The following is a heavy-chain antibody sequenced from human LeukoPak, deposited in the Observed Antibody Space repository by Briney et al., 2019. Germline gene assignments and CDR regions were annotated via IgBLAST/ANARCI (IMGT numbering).Heavy chain of an antibody. D-gene: IGHD5-12*01. CDR2: IYYSGST. CDR1: GGSISSSSYY. CDR3: ASNIVAHFDY. J-gene: IGHJ4*02. V-gene: IGHV4-39*01. Sequence: PSGTLSLTCTVSGGSISSSSYYWGWIRQPPGKGLEWIGSIYYSGSTYYNPSLKSRVTISVDTSKSQFSLKLSSVTAADTAVYYCASNIVAHFDYWGQGTLVTVSS.